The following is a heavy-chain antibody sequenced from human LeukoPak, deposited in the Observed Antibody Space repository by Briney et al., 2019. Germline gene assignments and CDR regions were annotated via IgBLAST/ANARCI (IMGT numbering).Heavy chain of an antibody. J-gene: IGHJ4*02. CDR3: ARRAINSVMFDY. V-gene: IGHV4-61*01. D-gene: IGHD3-16*01. CDR2: IYYSGST. Sequence: SETLSLTCTVSSGSVNSGSYFWNWIRQPPGKGLEWIGYIYYSGSTNYNPSLRSRVTISVDTSKNQFSLKLSSATAADTAVYFCARRAINSVMFDYWGQGTLVTVSS. CDR1: SGSVNSGSYF.